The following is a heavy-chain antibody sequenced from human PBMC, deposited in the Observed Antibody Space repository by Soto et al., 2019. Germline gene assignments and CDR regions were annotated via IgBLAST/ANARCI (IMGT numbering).Heavy chain of an antibody. Sequence: EVQLVQSGGGLVQPGGSLRLSCAASGFTFSSYEMNWVRQAPGKGLEWISYISSSGSTIFYADSVKGRFTISRDNAKNSMSLQMNRRSGEEMVFYDGGGGEGRGYSSYYGMDGWGQGTPVTVS. CDR2: ISSSGSTI. CDR1: GFTFSSYE. J-gene: IGHJ6*02. D-gene: IGHD2-15*01. CDR3: GGGEGRGYSSYYGMDG. V-gene: IGHV3-48*03.